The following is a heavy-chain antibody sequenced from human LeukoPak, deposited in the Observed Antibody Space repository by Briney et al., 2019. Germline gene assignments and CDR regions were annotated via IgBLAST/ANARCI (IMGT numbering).Heavy chain of an antibody. CDR1: GFIFSSYA. CDR2: ISGSGGST. Sequence: PGGSLRLSCAASGFIFSSYAMSWVRQAPGKGLEWVSGISGSGGSTYYADSVKGRFTISRDNSKNTLYLQRNSLRAEDTAVYYCAKDRGPYSGYDSFFDFWGQGTLVTVSS. J-gene: IGHJ4*02. V-gene: IGHV3-23*01. CDR3: AKDRGPYSGYDSFFDF. D-gene: IGHD5-12*01.